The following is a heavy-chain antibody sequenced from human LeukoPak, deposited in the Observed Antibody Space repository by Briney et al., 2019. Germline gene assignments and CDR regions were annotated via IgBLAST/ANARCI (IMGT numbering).Heavy chain of an antibody. J-gene: IGHJ6*03. Sequence: SETLSLTCTVSGGSISSSSYYWGWVRQPPGKGLEWIGSIYYSGSTYYNPSLKSRVTISVDTSKNQFSLKLSSVTAADTAVYYCARGQESYPLRYYYYMDVWGKGTTVTVSS. CDR2: IYYSGST. D-gene: IGHD1-26*01. CDR1: GGSISSSSYY. CDR3: ARGQESYPLRYYYYMDV. V-gene: IGHV4-39*07.